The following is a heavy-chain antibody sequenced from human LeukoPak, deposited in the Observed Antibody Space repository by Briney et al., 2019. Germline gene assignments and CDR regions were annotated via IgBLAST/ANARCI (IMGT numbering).Heavy chain of an antibody. Sequence: SETLSLTRTVSGGSISSYYWSWIRQPPGKGLEWIGYIYYSGSTNYNPSLKSRVTISVDTSKNQFSLKLSSVTAADTAVYYCARGESYYGSGVTFDPWGQGTLVTVSS. CDR2: IYYSGST. J-gene: IGHJ5*02. CDR1: GGSISSYY. CDR3: ARGESYYGSGVTFDP. V-gene: IGHV4-59*01. D-gene: IGHD3-10*01.